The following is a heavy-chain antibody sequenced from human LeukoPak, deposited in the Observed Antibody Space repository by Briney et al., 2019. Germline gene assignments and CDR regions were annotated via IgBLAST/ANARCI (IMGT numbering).Heavy chain of an antibody. V-gene: IGHV3-74*01. D-gene: IGHD2-2*01. J-gene: IGHJ4*02. CDR2: IQSDGRTT. CDR3: AKVYRSSTSCCYFDY. Sequence: GGSLRLSCAASGFTFSNCWMHWVRQAPGKGLEWVSRIQSDGRTTTYADSVKGRFTISRDNSKNTLYLQMNSLRAEDTAVYYCAKVYRSSTSCCYFDYWGQGTLVTVSS. CDR1: GFTFSNCW.